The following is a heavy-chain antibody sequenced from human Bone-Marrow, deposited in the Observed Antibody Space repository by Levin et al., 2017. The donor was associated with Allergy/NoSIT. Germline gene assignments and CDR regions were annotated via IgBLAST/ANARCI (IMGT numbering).Heavy chain of an antibody. Sequence: PGGSLRLSCAASGFRFSSYWMSWVRQAPGKGLEWVANIKRDGSQTLYVDAVKGRFTIFRDNSNQSVYLQMNSLRVEDTARYFCVSGSGTFGIDDWGRGTLVTVSS. CDR1: GFRFSSYW. V-gene: IGHV3-7*01. J-gene: IGHJ4*02. CDR2: IKRDGSQT. D-gene: IGHD1-26*01. CDR3: VSGSGTFGIDD.